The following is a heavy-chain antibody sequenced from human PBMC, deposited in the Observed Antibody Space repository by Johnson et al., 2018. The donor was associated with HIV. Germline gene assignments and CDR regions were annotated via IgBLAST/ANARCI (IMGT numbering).Heavy chain of an antibody. J-gene: IGHJ3*02. CDR2: ISYDGANK. CDR3: ARVLESKVAAGSWAFDI. Sequence: QMQLVESGGGVVQPGRSLRLSCAASGFTFSTYDMHWVRQAPGKGLEWVAVISYDGANKYYADSVKGRFTISRDNSKNTLSLQMNSLTTEDTAVYYCARVLESKVAAGSWAFDIWGQGTMVTVSS. CDR1: GFTFSTYD. D-gene: IGHD6-13*01. V-gene: IGHV3-30-3*01.